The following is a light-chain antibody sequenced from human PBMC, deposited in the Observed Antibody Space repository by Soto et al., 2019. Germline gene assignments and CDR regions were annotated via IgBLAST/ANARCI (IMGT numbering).Light chain of an antibody. V-gene: IGKV1-16*01. J-gene: IGKJ1*01. CDR3: QHYNNYPGT. CDR2: SVS. Sequence: DIQMTQSPSSLSASVGDTVTITCRASQSIGKHLNWYQQKPGKAPKFLIYSVSSLQSGVPSRFSGSGSGTEFTLTISSLQPDDFGTYYCQHYNNYPGTFGQGTKVEIK. CDR1: QSIGKH.